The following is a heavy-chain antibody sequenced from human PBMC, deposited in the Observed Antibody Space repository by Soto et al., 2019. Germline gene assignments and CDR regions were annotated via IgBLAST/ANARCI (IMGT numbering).Heavy chain of an antibody. J-gene: IGHJ4*02. V-gene: IGHV5-51*01. D-gene: IGHD5-12*01. CDR2: IYPGDSDT. CDR1: GYSFASYW. Sequence: GESLKISCKGSGYSFASYWISWVRQMPGKGLEWMGSIYPGDSDTRYSPSFQGQVTISADKSISTAYLQWSSLKASDTAMYYCARGPHVEMATIYFDYWGQGTLVTVSS. CDR3: ARGPHVEMATIYFDY.